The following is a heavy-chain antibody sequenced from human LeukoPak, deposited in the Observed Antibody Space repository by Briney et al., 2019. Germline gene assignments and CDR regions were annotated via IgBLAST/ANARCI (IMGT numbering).Heavy chain of an antibody. CDR2: INHSGST. Sequence: SETLPLTCAVYGGSFSGYYWSWIRQPPGKGLEWIGEINHSGSTNYNPSLKSRVTISVDTSKNQFSLKLSSVTAADTAVYYCARAPIVVVPAAFDYWGQGTLVTVSS. J-gene: IGHJ4*02. V-gene: IGHV4-34*01. D-gene: IGHD2-2*01. CDR1: GGSFSGYY. CDR3: ARAPIVVVPAAFDY.